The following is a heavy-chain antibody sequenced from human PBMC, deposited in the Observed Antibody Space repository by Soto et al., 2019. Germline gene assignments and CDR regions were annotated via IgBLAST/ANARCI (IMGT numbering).Heavy chain of an antibody. CDR2: IYYSGST. Sequence: SETLSLTCTVSGASISSYYWSWIRQPPGKGLEWIGYIYYSGSTNYNPSLKSRVTISVDTSKNQFSLKLTSVTAADTAVYYCARARGGYFDYWGQGTLVTVSS. CDR1: GASISSYY. CDR3: ARARGGYFDY. V-gene: IGHV4-59*01. J-gene: IGHJ4*02.